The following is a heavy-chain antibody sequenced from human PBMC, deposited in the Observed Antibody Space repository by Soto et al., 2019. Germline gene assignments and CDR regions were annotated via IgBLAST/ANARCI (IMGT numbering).Heavy chain of an antibody. D-gene: IGHD3-16*01. V-gene: IGHV3-30*18. CDR3: AKGPAGGDTHRSADY. J-gene: IGHJ4*02. CDR1: GFTFSNYG. Sequence: GGSLRLSCAASGFTFSNYGTHWVRQAPGKGLEWVAVIRNDGSNEYYADSVKGRFTISRDNPKHTLYLQMNSLRAEDTAVYYCAKGPAGGDTHRSADYWGQGALVTVSS. CDR2: IRNDGSNE.